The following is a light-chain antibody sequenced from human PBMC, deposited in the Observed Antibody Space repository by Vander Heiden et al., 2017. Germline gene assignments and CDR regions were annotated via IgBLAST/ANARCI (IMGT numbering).Light chain of an antibody. CDR3: QQDYNLPKE. J-gene: IGKJ4*02. CDR1: QDISNY. CDR2: DAS. Sequence: IQMTQSPSSLSASVGDRVTITCQASQDISNYLNWYQQKPGKAPKLLIYDASNLETGVPSRFSGSGSGTDFTFTISRLQPEDFATYYCQQDYNLPKEFGRGTKVEIK. V-gene: IGKV1-33*01.